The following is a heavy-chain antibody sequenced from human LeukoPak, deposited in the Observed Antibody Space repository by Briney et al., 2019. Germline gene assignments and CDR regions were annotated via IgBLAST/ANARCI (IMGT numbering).Heavy chain of an antibody. CDR3: ARAEVPGAIKSGAFDI. V-gene: IGHV3-33*01. CDR2: IRDDGTNK. D-gene: IGHD2-2*01. J-gene: IGHJ3*02. CDR1: GFTFSTYG. Sequence: GRSLRLSCAASGFTFSTYGMHWVRQAPGKGLAWVAVIRDDGTNKYYADSVKGRFTISRDNSRNTLYLQMNSLRAEDTAVYYCARAEVPGAIKSGAFDIWGQGTMVTVSS.